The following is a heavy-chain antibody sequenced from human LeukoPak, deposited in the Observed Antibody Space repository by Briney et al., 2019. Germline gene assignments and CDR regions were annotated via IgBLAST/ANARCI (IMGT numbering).Heavy chain of an antibody. CDR1: GFTFSSYG. Sequence: GGSLRLSCAASGFTFSSYGMHWVRQAPGKGLEWVAFIRYDGSNKYYADSVKGRFTISRDNSKNTLYLQMNSLRAEDTAVYYCAKPQYYYDSSGYYFDYWGQGILVTVSS. J-gene: IGHJ4*02. CDR2: IRYDGSNK. CDR3: AKPQYYYDSSGYYFDY. D-gene: IGHD3-22*01. V-gene: IGHV3-30*02.